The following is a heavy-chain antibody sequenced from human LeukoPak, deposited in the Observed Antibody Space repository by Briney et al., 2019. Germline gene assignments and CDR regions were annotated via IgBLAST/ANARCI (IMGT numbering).Heavy chain of an antibody. CDR3: ARSLSHYCSRTSCYFVDV. CDR2: IRYDGSNK. J-gene: IGHJ6*04. D-gene: IGHD2-2*01. V-gene: IGHV3-30*02. CDR1: GLTFSSYG. Sequence: GGSLRLSCAASGLTFSSYGMHWVRQAPGKGLEWVAFIRYDGSNKYYADSVKGRITVSRDNAKNSLYLQMNNLRAVDTAVYYCARSLSHYCSRTSCYFVDVWGKGTTVTVSS.